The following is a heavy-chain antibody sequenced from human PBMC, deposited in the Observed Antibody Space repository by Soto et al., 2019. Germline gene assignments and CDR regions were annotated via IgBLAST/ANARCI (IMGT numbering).Heavy chain of an antibody. V-gene: IGHV1-8*01. CDR1: GYTFTSYD. J-gene: IGHJ6*02. CDR3: ARGLKVYYYSSGYYADSLNYYYGMDV. Sequence: ASVKVSCKASGYTFTSYDINWVRQATGQGLEWMGWMNPNSGNTGYAQKFQGRVTMTRNTSISTAYMELSSLRSEDTAVYYCARGLKVYYYSSGYYADSLNYYYGMDVWGQGTTVTVSS. D-gene: IGHD3-22*01. CDR2: MNPNSGNT.